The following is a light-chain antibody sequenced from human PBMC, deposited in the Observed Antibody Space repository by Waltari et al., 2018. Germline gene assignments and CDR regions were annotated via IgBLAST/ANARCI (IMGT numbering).Light chain of an antibody. CDR1: QSVTSSY. J-gene: IGKJ5*01. V-gene: IGKV3-20*01. Sequence: EIVLTQSPGTLSLSPGERATLSCRASQSVTSSYFGWFQQRRGQAPRILIYGASTRASVIPDRFSGSGSETDFTLTISRLEPEDFAMYYCQQYGSSPITFGQGTRLEIK. CDR3: QQYGSSPIT. CDR2: GAS.